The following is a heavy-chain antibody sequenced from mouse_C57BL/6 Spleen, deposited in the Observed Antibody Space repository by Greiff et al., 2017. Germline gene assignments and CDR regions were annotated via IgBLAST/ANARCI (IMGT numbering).Heavy chain of an antibody. D-gene: IGHD1-1*01. CDR1: GYTFTSYW. CDR3: AKITTEGDFDV. Sequence: QVQLQQPGAELVKPGASVTLSCKASGYTFTSYWMHWVKQRPGQGLEWIGMIHPNSGSTNYNETFKSKATLTVDKSSSTAYMQLSSLTSEDTAVYFCAKITTEGDFDVWGTGTTVTVSS. CDR2: IHPNSGST. J-gene: IGHJ1*03. V-gene: IGHV1-64*01.